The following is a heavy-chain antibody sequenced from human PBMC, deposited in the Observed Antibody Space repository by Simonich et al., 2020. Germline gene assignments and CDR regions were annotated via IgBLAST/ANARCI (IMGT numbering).Heavy chain of an antibody. CDR2: TNPNSGGT. J-gene: IGHJ3*02. Sequence: QVQLLQSGAEVKKPGASVKVSCKASGYTFTGYYMHWVRQAPGQGLEWRGWTNPNSGGTNYAQKFHGRVTMTRDTSISTAFMELSRLRSDDPAVYYCARGPRPPNWGREAFDIWGQGTMVTVSS. V-gene: IGHV1-2*02. CDR3: ARGPRPPNWGREAFDI. CDR1: GYTFTGYY. D-gene: IGHD7-27*01.